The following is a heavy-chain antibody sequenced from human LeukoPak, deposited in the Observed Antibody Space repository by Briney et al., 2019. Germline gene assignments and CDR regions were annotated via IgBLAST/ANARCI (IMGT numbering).Heavy chain of an antibody. V-gene: IGHV3-7*01. Sequence: GGSLRLSCGASGFMFRSYWMSWVRQAPGKGLEGVANIKEDGSEKHHVDSVKGRFTISRDNAKNSLYLQMNSLRAEDTAVYYCARVRPAISYWGQGTLVTVSS. CDR1: GFMFRSYW. D-gene: IGHD3-3*02. CDR3: ARVRPAISY. J-gene: IGHJ4*02. CDR2: IKEDGSEK.